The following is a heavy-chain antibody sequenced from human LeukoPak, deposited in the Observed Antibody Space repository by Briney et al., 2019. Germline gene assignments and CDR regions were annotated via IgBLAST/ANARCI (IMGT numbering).Heavy chain of an antibody. D-gene: IGHD3-3*02. CDR2: IRYDGSKK. J-gene: IGHJ3*02. CDR3: AKDRSMYGVDWDAFDI. CDR1: GFTFNIYG. V-gene: IGHV3-30*02. Sequence: GRSLRLSCAGSGFTFNIYGIHWVRQAPGKGLEWVALIRYDGSKKYYADSVEGRFTISRDNSKNTLNLHMNSLRDEDTAVYYCAKDRSMYGVDWDAFDIWGQGTMVTVSS.